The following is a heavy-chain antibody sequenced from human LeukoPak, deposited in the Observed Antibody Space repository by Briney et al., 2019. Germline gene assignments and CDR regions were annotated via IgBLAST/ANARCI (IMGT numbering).Heavy chain of an antibody. J-gene: IGHJ4*02. V-gene: IGHV1-46*01. CDR2: INPSNGDT. CDR1: GYTLTELA. D-gene: IGHD1-1*01. CDR3: ARESDVGKDFDC. Sequence: ASVKVSCKVSGYTLTELAIHWVRQAPGQGLEWMGIINPSNGDTNYAQRFQGRVTMTRDTSTSTVYMELSSLDSEDTAVYYCARESDVGKDFDCWGQGTLVTVS.